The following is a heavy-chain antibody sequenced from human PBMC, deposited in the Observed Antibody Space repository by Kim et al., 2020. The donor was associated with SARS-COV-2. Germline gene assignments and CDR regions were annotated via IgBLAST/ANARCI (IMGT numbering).Heavy chain of an antibody. D-gene: IGHD3-22*01. CDR1: GYTFTSYA. J-gene: IGHJ5*02. CDR3: ARDKSYYYDSSGPPRVVNWFDP. Sequence: ASVKVSCKASGYTFTSYAMHWVRQAPGQRLEWMGWINAGNGNTKYSQKFQGRVTITRDTSASTAYMELSSLRSEDTAVYYCARDKSYYYDSSGPPRVVNWFDPWGQGTLVTVSS. V-gene: IGHV1-3*01. CDR2: INAGNGNT.